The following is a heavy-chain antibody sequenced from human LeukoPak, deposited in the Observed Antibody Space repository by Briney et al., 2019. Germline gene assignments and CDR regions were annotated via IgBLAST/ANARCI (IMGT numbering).Heavy chain of an antibody. CDR2: INHSGIT. J-gene: IGHJ4*02. CDR1: GGSFSDYY. CDR3: ARRSTSCLDY. D-gene: IGHD2-2*01. V-gene: IGHV4-34*01. Sequence: PSETLSLTCVVYGGSFSDYYWSWIRQPPGEGLEWIGEINHSGITNYNPSLKSRVTISVDTSKNQFSLKLRSVTAADTAVYYCARRSTSCLDYWGQGTLVTVSS.